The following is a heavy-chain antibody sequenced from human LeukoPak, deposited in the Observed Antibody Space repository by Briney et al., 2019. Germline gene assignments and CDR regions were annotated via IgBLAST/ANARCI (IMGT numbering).Heavy chain of an antibody. CDR2: IYHSGST. CDR1: GYSISSGYY. J-gene: IGHJ4*02. Sequence: PSETLSLTCTVSGYSISSGYYWGWIRQPPGKGLEWIGSIYHSGSTYYNPSLKSRVTISVDTSKNQFSLKLSSVTAADTAVYYCARDSGLRLYDYWGQGTLVTVSS. CDR3: ARDSGLRLYDY. V-gene: IGHV4-38-2*02. D-gene: IGHD2-2*02.